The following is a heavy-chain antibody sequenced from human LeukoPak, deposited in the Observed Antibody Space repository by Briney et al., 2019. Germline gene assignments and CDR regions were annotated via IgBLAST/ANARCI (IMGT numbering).Heavy chain of an antibody. CDR1: GYTFTNYY. J-gene: IGHJ6*03. Sequence: GASVKVSCKASGYTFTNYYMHWVRQAPGQGLEWMGIINPSGGSTSYAQKFQGRVTMTRDMSTSTVYMELSSLRSEDTPVYYCARDGANSDFWSGYYSRHYYYMDVWGKGTTVTVSS. CDR2: INPSGGST. V-gene: IGHV1-46*01. CDR3: ARDGANSDFWSGYYSRHYYYMDV. D-gene: IGHD3-3*01.